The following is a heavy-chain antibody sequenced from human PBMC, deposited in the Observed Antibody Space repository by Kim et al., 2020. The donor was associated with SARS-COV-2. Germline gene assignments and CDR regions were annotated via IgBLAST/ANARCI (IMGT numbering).Heavy chain of an antibody. Sequence: NYAQKLQGRVTMTTDTSTSTAYMELRSLRSDDTAVYYCARVGAVADPGPYWGQGTLVTVSS. CDR3: ARVGAVADPGPY. D-gene: IGHD6-19*01. V-gene: IGHV1-18*01. J-gene: IGHJ4*02.